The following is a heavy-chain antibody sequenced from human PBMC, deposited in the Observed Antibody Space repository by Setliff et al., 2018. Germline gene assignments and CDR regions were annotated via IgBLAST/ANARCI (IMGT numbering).Heavy chain of an antibody. J-gene: IGHJ6*03. Sequence: SETLSLTCTVSGGSISSYYWSWIRQPAGKGLEWIGHIYIGGSANYNPSLKSRVTMSIDTSKNQFSLKLNSVTAADMAVYYCARGEGGSYLGAYYYYYMDVWGKGTMVTVSS. CDR2: IYIGGSA. V-gene: IGHV4-4*07. CDR1: GGSISSYY. D-gene: IGHD1-26*01. CDR3: ARGEGGSYLGAYYYYYMDV.